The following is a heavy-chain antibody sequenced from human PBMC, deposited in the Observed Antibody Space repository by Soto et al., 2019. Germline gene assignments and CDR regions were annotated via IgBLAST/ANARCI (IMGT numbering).Heavy chain of an antibody. CDR2: IKSKTDGGTT. J-gene: IGHJ5*02. CDR3: TTQVSLRYFDWLVR. V-gene: IGHV3-15*01. CDR1: VFTFINAW. Sequence: GWSLRLSCASSVFTFINAWMSWVRQAPGKGLEWVGRIKSKTDGGTTDYAAPVKGRFTISRDDSKNTLYLQMNSLETEDTAVYYCTTQVSLRYFDWLVRWGQGTLVTSPQ. D-gene: IGHD3-9*01.